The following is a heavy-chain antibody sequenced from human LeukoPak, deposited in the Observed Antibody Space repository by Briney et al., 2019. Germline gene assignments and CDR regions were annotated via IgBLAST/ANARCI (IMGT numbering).Heavy chain of an antibody. CDR3: ASYSDYYYYYGMDV. CDR2: IYYSGST. V-gene: IGHV4-59*08. J-gene: IGHJ6*02. CDR1: GGSISSYY. D-gene: IGHD1-26*01. Sequence: KASETLSLTCTVSGGSISSYYWSWIRQPPGKGLEWIGYIYYSGSTNYNPSLKSRVTISVDTSKNQFSLKLSSVTAADTAVYYCASYSDYYYYYGMDVWGQGTTVTVSS.